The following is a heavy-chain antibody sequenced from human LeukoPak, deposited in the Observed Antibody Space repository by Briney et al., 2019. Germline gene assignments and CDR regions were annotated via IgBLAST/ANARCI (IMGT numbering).Heavy chain of an antibody. Sequence: GASVKVSCKASGYTFTSYDINWVRQATGQGLEWMGWMNPNSGNTGYAQKFQGRVTMTRNTSISTAYMELSSLRSEDTAVYYCARSPYYYDSSGYSNRFDPWGQGTLVTVSS. CDR3: ARSPYYYDSSGYSNRFDP. D-gene: IGHD3-22*01. V-gene: IGHV1-8*01. CDR2: MNPNSGNT. CDR1: GYTFTSYD. J-gene: IGHJ5*02.